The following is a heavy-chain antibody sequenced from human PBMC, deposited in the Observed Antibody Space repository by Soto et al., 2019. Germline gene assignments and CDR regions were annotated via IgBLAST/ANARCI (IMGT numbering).Heavy chain of an antibody. J-gene: IGHJ3*01. V-gene: IGHV4-31*03. CDR3: ARTETRATNSSGYYYAAFDF. Sequence: QVQLQESGPGLVKPSQTLSLTCTVSGGSISSGGYYWSWIRQHPGKGLEWIGYIYYSGSTYYNPSLKSGVTISVRTSKNQYSLKLCFVPAADTAVYYCARTETRATNSSGYYYAAFDFWGQGTMVTVSS. D-gene: IGHD3-22*01. CDR2: IYYSGST. CDR1: GGSISSGGYY.